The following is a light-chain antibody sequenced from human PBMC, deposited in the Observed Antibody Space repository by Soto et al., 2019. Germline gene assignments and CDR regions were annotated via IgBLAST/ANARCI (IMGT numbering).Light chain of an antibody. CDR1: SSNIGAGYD. J-gene: IGLJ2*01. Sequence: QSVLTQPPSVSGAPGQRVTIYCTGSSSNIGAGYDVHWYQQLPGTAPKLLIYGNSNRPSGVPDRFSGSKSGTSASLAITKLQAEDEADYYCQSYDSSLSVVFGGGTKLTVL. V-gene: IGLV1-40*01. CDR3: QSYDSSLSVV. CDR2: GNS.